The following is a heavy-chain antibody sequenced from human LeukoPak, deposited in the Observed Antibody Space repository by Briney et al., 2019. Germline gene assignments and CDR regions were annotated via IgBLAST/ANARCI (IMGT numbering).Heavy chain of an antibody. CDR1: GFTFSSHR. CDR2: IKKDGSEK. V-gene: IGHV3-7*03. J-gene: IGHJ4*02. Sequence: GGSLRLSCAASGFTFSSHRMSWVRQAPGKGLEWVANIKKDGSEKYYVDSVKGRFTISRDNAKTSLYLQMNSLRAEDTAVYYCAKEIDYYGSGSEIDYWGQGTLVTVSS. CDR3: AKEIDYYGSGSEIDY. D-gene: IGHD3-10*01.